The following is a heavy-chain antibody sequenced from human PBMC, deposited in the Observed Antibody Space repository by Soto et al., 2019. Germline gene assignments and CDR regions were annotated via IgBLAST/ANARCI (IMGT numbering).Heavy chain of an antibody. Sequence: GASVKVSCKASGGTFSSYAMRWVRQAPGQGLEWMGGIIPIFGTANYAQKFQGRVTITADESTSTAYKELSSLRSEDTAVYYCARDRGAAAMDVWGQGTTVTVTS. J-gene: IGHJ6*02. CDR2: IIPIFGTA. CDR1: GGTFSSYA. D-gene: IGHD6-13*01. V-gene: IGHV1-69*13. CDR3: ARDRGAAAMDV.